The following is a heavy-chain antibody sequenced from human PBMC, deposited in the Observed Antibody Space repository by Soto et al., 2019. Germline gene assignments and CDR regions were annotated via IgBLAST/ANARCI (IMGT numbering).Heavy chain of an antibody. CDR2: MNPISGNT. D-gene: IGHD3-22*01. CDR3: ARVMDYYDSSGYRNAFDI. V-gene: IGHV1-8*01. J-gene: IGHJ3*02. CDR1: GYTFTSYD. Sequence: GASVKVSCKASGYTFTSYDINWVRQATGQGLEWMGWMNPISGNTSYAQKFQGRVTITRNNSTSTAYMELSSLRSEDTAVYYCARVMDYYDSSGYRNAFDIWGQGTMVTVS.